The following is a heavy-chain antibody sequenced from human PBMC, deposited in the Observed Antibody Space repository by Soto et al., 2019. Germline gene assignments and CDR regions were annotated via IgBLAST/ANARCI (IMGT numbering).Heavy chain of an antibody. D-gene: IGHD5-18*01. CDR1: GFTFSSYW. J-gene: IGHJ6*03. CDR3: ARSAMAPPSYYYYYMDV. V-gene: IGHV3-74*01. Sequence: EVQLVESGGGLVQPGGSLRLSCAASGFTFSSYWMHWVRQAPGKGLVWVSRINSDGSSTSYADSVKGRFTISRDNAKNTLYLQMNSLRAEDTAVYYCARSAMAPPSYYYYYMDVWGKGTTVTVSS. CDR2: INSDGSST.